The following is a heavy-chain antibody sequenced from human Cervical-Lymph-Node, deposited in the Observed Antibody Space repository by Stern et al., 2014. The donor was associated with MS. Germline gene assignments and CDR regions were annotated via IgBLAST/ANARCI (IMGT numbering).Heavy chain of an antibody. Sequence: EVQLVESGGGLVKPGGSLRLSCAASGFIFSRYSMSWIRQAPGTGLEWVSSITSDSKYIHYAESLKGRITITRENAENSLYLQMNGLRVEDTAVYYCAKQHAGLRGDWFDPWGQGTLVTVSP. CDR2: ITSDSKYI. V-gene: IGHV3-21*01. CDR3: AKQHAGLRGDWFDP. D-gene: IGHD4-17*01. J-gene: IGHJ5*02. CDR1: GFIFSRYS.